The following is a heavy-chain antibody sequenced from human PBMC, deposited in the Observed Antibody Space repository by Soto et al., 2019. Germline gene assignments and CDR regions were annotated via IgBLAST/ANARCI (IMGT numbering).Heavy chain of an antibody. CDR1: GYSFNSYW. CDR3: ARRGSGSYIYNNWLDP. J-gene: IGHJ5*02. V-gene: IGHV5-51*01. Sequence: GESLKISCKGSGYSFNSYWIGWVRQMPGKGLEWMGIIYPGDSDTRYSPSFQGQVTISADKSISTAYLQWSSLKASDTAIYYCARRGSGSYIYNNWLDPWGQGTLVTVSS. D-gene: IGHD3-10*01. CDR2: IYPGDSDT.